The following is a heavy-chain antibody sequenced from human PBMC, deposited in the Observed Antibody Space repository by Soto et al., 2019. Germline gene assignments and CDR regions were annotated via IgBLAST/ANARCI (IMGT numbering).Heavy chain of an antibody. CDR2: IIPILGIA. CDR3: ARDRAGDYDPNGYYYYYMYV. J-gene: IGHJ6*03. D-gene: IGHD4-17*01. Sequence: QVQLVQSGAEVKKPGSSVKVSCKASGGTFSSYTISWVRQAPGQGLEWRGRIIPILGIANYAQKFQGRVTITADKSTSKAYMELSSLRSEDTAVYYCARDRAGDYDPNGYYYYYMYVWGKGTTVTVSS. CDR1: GGTFSSYT. V-gene: IGHV1-69*08.